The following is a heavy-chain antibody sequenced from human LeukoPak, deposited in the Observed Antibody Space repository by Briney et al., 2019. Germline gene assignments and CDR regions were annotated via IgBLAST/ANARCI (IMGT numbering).Heavy chain of an antibody. CDR2: ISGSGGST. Sequence: PGGTLRLSCAASGFTFSSYGMSWVRQAPGKGLEWVSAISGSGGSTFYADSVKGRFTISRDNSKNTLYLQMNSLRAGDTAVYYCAKGPLDYIHGTHYFDYWGQGTLVTVSS. CDR3: AKGPLDYIHGTHYFDY. V-gene: IGHV3-23*01. J-gene: IGHJ4*02. D-gene: IGHD4-11*01. CDR1: GFTFSSYG.